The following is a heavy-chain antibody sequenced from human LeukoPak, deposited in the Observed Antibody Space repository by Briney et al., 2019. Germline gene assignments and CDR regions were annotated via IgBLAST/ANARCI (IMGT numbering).Heavy chain of an antibody. CDR1: GGSVSNYY. D-gene: IGHD3-10*01. Sequence: SETLSLTCSVSGGSVSNYYWSWIRQPPGKGLEWIGYIYYSGSTNYNPSLKSRVTISVDTSKNQFSLKLSSVTAADTAVYYCARDGPYNSGSFQFDYWGQGTLVTVSS. CDR3: ARDGPYNSGSFQFDY. J-gene: IGHJ4*02. CDR2: IYYSGST. V-gene: IGHV4-59*02.